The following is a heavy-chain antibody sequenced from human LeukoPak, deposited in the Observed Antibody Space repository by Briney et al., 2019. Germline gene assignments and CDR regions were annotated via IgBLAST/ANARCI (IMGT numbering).Heavy chain of an antibody. Sequence: SETLSLTCTVSGYSISSGYYWGWIRQPPGKGLEWIGSIYHSGSTYYNPSLKSRVTISVDTSKNQFSLKLSSVTAADTAVYYCARAEGGWYRLGFDPWGQGTLVTVSS. V-gene: IGHV4-38-2*02. CDR1: GYSISSGYY. J-gene: IGHJ5*02. CDR3: ARAEGGWYRLGFDP. CDR2: IYHSGST. D-gene: IGHD6-19*01.